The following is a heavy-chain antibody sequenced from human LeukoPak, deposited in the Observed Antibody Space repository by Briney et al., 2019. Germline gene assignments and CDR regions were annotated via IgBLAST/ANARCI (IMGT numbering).Heavy chain of an antibody. J-gene: IGHJ6*02. V-gene: IGHV4-34*01. CDR1: GGSFSGYY. CDR2: INHSGST. Sequence: PSETLSLTCAVYGGSFSGYYWSWIRQPPGKGLEWIGEINHSGSTNYNPSLKSRVTISVDTSKNQFSLKLSSVTAADTAVYYCARAGYCSGGSCYPVWGQGTTVTVS. CDR3: ARAGYCSGGSCYPV. D-gene: IGHD2-15*01.